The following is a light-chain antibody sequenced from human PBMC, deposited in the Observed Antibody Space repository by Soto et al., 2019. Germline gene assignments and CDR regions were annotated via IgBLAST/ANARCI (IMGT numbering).Light chain of an antibody. CDR3: SSYTTAFFYV. CDR2: DDN. V-gene: IGLV1-51*01. Sequence: QSVLTQPPSVSAAPGQKVTISCSGSSSNIGGNSVSWYQQLPGTAPKLLIYDDNKRPSGIPDRFSGSKSGTSATLGITGFQTGDEADYYCSSYTTAFFYVFGTGTKVTVL. J-gene: IGLJ1*01. CDR1: SSNIGGNS.